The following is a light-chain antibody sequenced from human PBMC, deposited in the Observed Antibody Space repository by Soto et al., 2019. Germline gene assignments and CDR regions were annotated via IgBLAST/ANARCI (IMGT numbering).Light chain of an antibody. CDR2: EAS. J-gene: IGKJ1*01. CDR1: QSVSSY. CDR3: QQSYSTPWT. V-gene: IGKV1-39*01. Sequence: DIQMTQSPSPLSASVGDRVDITCRTSQSVSSYLNWYQAKPGKAPKLLIYEASSLESGVPSRFSGSGSGTDFTLTISSLQPEDSATYYCQQSYSTPWTFGQGTKVEV.